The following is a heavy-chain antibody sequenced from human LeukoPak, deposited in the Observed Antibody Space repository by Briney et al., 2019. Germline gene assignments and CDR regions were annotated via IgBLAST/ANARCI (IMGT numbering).Heavy chain of an antibody. CDR3: ARLWFGELFYNWFDP. CDR1: GFTFSNAW. Sequence: GGSLRLSCAASGFTFSNAWMSWVRQAPGKGLEWVSVIYSGGSTYYADSVKGRFTISRDNSKNTLYLQMNSLRAEDTAVYYCARLWFGELFYNWFDPWGQGTLVTVSS. J-gene: IGHJ5*02. CDR2: IYSGGST. D-gene: IGHD3-10*01. V-gene: IGHV3-66*01.